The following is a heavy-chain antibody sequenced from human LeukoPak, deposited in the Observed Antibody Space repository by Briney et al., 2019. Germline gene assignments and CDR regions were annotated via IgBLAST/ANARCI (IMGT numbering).Heavy chain of an antibody. V-gene: IGHV4-39*01. CDR3: VIAARFFFDY. CDR1: GGSISSSSYY. Sequence: PSETLSLTCTVSGGSISSSSYYWGWIRQPPGKGLEWIGSIYYSGSTYYNPSLKSRVTISVDTSKNQFSLKLSSVTAADTAVYYCVIAARFFFDYWGQGTLVTVSS. D-gene: IGHD6-6*01. J-gene: IGHJ4*02. CDR2: IYYSGST.